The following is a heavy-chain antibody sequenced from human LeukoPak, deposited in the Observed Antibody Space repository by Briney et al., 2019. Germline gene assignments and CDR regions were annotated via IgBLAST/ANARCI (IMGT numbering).Heavy chain of an antibody. D-gene: IGHD6-19*01. CDR1: GFTVSSNY. Sequence: GGSLRLSCAASGFTVSSNYMSWVRQAPGKGLEWVSVIYSGGSTYYADSVKGRFTISRDNSKNTLYLQMNSLRAEDTAVYYCARLYPGMAVAGIFDYWGQGTLVTVSS. J-gene: IGHJ4*02. V-gene: IGHV3-53*01. CDR3: ARLYPGMAVAGIFDY. CDR2: IYSGGST.